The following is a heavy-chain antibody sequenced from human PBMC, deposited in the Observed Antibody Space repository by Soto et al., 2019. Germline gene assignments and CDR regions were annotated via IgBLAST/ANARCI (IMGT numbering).Heavy chain of an antibody. D-gene: IGHD3-22*01. CDR2: IDPSDSYT. J-gene: IGHJ4*02. CDR1: GYSFTSYW. Sequence: PGESLKISGKVSGYSFTSYWISCVRQMPGKGLEWMGRIDPSDSYTNYSPSFQGHVTISADKSISTAYLQWSSLKASDTAMYYCARVPEMQDYYDSSGSLHYWGQGTLVTVSS. CDR3: ARVPEMQDYYDSSGSLHY. V-gene: IGHV5-10-1*01.